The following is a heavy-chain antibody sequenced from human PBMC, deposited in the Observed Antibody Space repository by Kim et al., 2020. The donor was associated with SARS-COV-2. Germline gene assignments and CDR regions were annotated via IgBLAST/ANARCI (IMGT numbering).Heavy chain of an antibody. Sequence: VKGRFTISRDNSKNTLYLQMNSLRAEDTAVYYCAKDRCSGGSCYHPPFDYWGQGTLVTVSS. D-gene: IGHD2-15*01. V-gene: IGHV3-30*02. CDR3: AKDRCSGGSCYHPPFDY. J-gene: IGHJ4*02.